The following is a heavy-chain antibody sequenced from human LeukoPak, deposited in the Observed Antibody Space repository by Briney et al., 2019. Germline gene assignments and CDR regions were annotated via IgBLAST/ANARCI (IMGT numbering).Heavy chain of an antibody. CDR1: GFTFSNYW. CDR2: IKHDGGEK. J-gene: IGHJ4*02. D-gene: IGHD5-12*01. V-gene: IGHV3-7*01. CDR3: GRGGYGYVYVDY. Sequence: GGSLRLSCAASGFTFSNYWMNWVRQVPGKGLEWVAHIKHDGGEKYYVDSVKGRFTISRDNAKNSLYLQMNGLRAEDTAVYYCGRGGYGYVYVDYWSQGTLVTVSS.